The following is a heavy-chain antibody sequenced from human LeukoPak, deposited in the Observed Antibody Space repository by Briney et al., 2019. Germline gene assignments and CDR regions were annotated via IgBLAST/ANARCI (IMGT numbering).Heavy chain of an antibody. CDR2: IIPIFGTA. D-gene: IGHD3-22*01. J-gene: IGHJ4*02. V-gene: IGHV1-69*13. CDR1: GGTXSSYA. Sequence: GASVKVSCKASGGTXSSYAISWVRQAPGQGLEWMGGIIPIFGTANYAQKFQGRVTITADESTSTAYMELSSLRSEDTAVYYCARLGNFYDSSGYYYWGQGTLVTVSS. CDR3: ARLGNFYDSSGYYY.